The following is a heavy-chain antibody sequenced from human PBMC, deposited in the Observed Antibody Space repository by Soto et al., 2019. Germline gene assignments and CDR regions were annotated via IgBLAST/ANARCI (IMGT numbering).Heavy chain of an antibody. J-gene: IGHJ4*02. CDR2: ISHTAGIT. V-gene: IGHV3-23*01. CDR3: AKDHPISGWLLDY. Sequence: GGSLRLSCAASGFNFSSYAMSCVRKAPSKGLEWDSAISHTAGITYYADSVKGRFTISRDKYKNTLYLQMNSLRAEDTAVYYCAKDHPISGWLLDYWGQGTLVTVSS. CDR1: GFNFSSYA. D-gene: IGHD3-22*01.